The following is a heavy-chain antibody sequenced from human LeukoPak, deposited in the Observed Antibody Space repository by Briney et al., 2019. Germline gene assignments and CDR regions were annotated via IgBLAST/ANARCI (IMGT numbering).Heavy chain of an antibody. V-gene: IGHV4-34*01. D-gene: IGHD2-2*01. CDR2: INHSGSI. CDR3: ARGRSLGYCSSTSCWRSYYGMDV. Sequence: NPSETLSLTCAVYGGSFSGYYWSWIRQPPGKGLEWIGEINHSGSINYNPSLKSRVTISVDTSKNQFSLKLGSVTAADTAVYYCARGRSLGYCSSTSCWRSYYGMDVWGQGTTVTVSS. J-gene: IGHJ6*02. CDR1: GGSFSGYY.